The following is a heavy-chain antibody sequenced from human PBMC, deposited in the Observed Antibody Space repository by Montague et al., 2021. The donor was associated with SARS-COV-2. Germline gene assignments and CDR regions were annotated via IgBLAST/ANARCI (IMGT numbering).Heavy chain of an antibody. V-gene: IGHV3-33*01. J-gene: IGHJ6*02. Sequence: SLRLSLSASGFTFSSYGMHWVRQAPGKGLEWVAIIWYDGSKNYYADSVKGRFTISRDNSKNTLYLQMNTMRAEDTAVYYCARDSSSGSDWYYYYGMDVWGQGTTVTVSS. D-gene: IGHD6-13*01. CDR3: ARDSSSGSDWYYYYGMDV. CDR2: IWYDGSKN. CDR1: GFTFSSYG.